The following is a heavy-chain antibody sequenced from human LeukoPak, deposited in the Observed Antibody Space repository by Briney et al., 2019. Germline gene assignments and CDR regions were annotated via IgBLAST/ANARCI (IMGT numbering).Heavy chain of an antibody. V-gene: IGHV3-23*01. Sequence: GGSLRLSCAASAFTFSSYAMSWVRQAPGKGLEWVSVIIGSGGNTYYADSVKGRFTISGDNSKNTLYLQMNSLRAEDTAVYYCARGTTYGGGDYWGQGTLVTVSS. CDR1: AFTFSSYA. CDR2: IIGSGGNT. CDR3: ARGTTYGGGDY. D-gene: IGHD4-23*01. J-gene: IGHJ4*02.